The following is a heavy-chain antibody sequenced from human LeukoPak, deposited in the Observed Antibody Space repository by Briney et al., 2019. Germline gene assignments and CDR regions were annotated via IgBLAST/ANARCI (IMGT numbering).Heavy chain of an antibody. CDR3: ARAIVVPAEYYHYGMDV. CDR1: GFTFSSYS. J-gene: IGHJ6*02. V-gene: IGHV3-21*01. Sequence: GGSLRLSCAASGFTFSSYSMNWVRQAPGKGLEWVSSISSSSSYIYYADSVKGRFTISRDNAKNSLYLQMNSLRAEDTAVYYCARAIVVPAEYYHYGMDVWGQGTTVTVSS. CDR2: ISSSSSYI. D-gene: IGHD2-2*01.